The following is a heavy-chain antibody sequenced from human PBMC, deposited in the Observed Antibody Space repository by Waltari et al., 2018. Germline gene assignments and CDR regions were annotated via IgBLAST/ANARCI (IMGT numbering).Heavy chain of an antibody. D-gene: IGHD3-10*01. CDR1: VFPFRRYW. J-gene: IGHJ4*02. V-gene: IGHV3-7*01. Sequence: EVQLVESGGGLVQSGGSLRLSCAASVFPFRRYWMNWVRRAPGKGLEGVANINGDESEKYYVDSVKGRLTISRDNARNSLYLQMNSLRAEETAVYYCARSDRSTYGAFDYWGQGTLVTVSS. CDR2: INGDESEK. CDR3: ARSDRSTYGAFDY.